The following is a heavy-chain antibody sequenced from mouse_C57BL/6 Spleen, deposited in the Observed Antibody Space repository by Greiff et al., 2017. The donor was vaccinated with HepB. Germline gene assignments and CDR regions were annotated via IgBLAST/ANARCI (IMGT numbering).Heavy chain of an antibody. V-gene: IGHV1-69*01. CDR3: ARSDDGYYFYAMDY. CDR2: IDPSDSYT. J-gene: IGHJ4*01. CDR1: GYTFTSYW. D-gene: IGHD2-3*01. Sequence: QVQLQQPGAELVMPGASVKLSCKASGYTFTSYWMHWVKQRPGQGLEWIGEIDPSDSYTNYNQKFKGKSTLTVDKSSSTAYMQLSSLTSEDSAVYYCARSDDGYYFYAMDYWGQGTSATVSS.